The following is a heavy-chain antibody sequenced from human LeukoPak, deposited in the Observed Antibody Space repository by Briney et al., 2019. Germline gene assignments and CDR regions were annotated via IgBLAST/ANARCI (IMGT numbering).Heavy chain of an antibody. CDR2: INAGNGNA. Sequence: PGGSLRLSCAASGFTFSSYAMHWVRQAPGQRLEWMGWINAGNGNAKYSQKFQGRVTITRDTSASTAYMELSSLRSEDTAVYYCARPGLDDFWSGYYGYWGQGTLVTVSS. CDR3: ARPGLDDFWSGYYGY. J-gene: IGHJ4*02. D-gene: IGHD3-3*01. CDR1: GFTFSSYA. V-gene: IGHV1-3*01.